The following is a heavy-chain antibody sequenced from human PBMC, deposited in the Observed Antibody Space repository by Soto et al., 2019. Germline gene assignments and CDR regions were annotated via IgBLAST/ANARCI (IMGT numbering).Heavy chain of an antibody. Sequence: SETLSLTCAVYGGSFSGYYWSWIRQPPGKGLEWIGEINHSGSTNYNPSLKSRVTISVDTSKNQFSLKLSSVTAADTAVYYCARVPYQTGTTSYYYYGMDVWGQGTTVTVSS. CDR2: INHSGST. D-gene: IGHD1-7*01. CDR3: ARVPYQTGTTSYYYYGMDV. J-gene: IGHJ6*02. V-gene: IGHV4-34*01. CDR1: GGSFSGYY.